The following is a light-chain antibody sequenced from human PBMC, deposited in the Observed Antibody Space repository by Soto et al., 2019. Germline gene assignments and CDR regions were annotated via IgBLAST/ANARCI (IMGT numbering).Light chain of an antibody. Sequence: EIVLTQSPATLSLSPGERATLSCRAGRSVSSYLAWYQQKPGQAPRLLIYDASNGATGIPARFSGTGSGTDFTLTISSLEPEDFAVYYCQQRGSWPYTFGQGTKLEIK. J-gene: IGKJ2*01. CDR2: DAS. CDR1: RSVSSY. CDR3: QQRGSWPYT. V-gene: IGKV3-11*01.